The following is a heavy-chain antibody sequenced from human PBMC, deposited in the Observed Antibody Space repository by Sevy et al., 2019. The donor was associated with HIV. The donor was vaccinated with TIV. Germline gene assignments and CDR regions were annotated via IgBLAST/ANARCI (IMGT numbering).Heavy chain of an antibody. V-gene: IGHV3-33*01. D-gene: IGHD5-18*01. CDR2: IWHDGSNT. J-gene: IGHJ4*02. CDR1: GLTFSNYG. Sequence: GALRLSCAASGLTFSNYGMHWVRQAPGKGLEWVALIWHDGSNTYYADSVKGRFTVSRDNSKNTVYLQMNSLRAEDTGIYYCSCGYTYGRDYWGQGTLVTVSS. CDR3: SCGYTYGRDY.